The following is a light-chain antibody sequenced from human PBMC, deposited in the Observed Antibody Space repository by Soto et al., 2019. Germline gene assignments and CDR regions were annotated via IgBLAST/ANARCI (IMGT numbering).Light chain of an antibody. V-gene: IGLV2-14*03. CDR1: RSDIGAYNF. Sequence: QSALTQPASVSGSPGQSITITCTGTRSDIGAYNFVHWYQQHPGEVPKLMLYDVSIRPSGVSNRFSGSKSGNTASLTISGLQAEDEADYYFTSWTTSTTMIFGGGTKLTVL. CDR3: TSWTTSTTMI. J-gene: IGLJ2*01. CDR2: DVS.